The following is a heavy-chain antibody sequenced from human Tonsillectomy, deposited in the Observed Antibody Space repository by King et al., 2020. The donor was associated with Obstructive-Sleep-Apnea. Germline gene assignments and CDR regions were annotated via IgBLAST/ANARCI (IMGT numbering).Heavy chain of an antibody. Sequence: TLKESGPALVKPTQTLTLTCTFSGVSLSTSGMCVNWIRQPPGKALEWLARIDWEDDKYYSTSLKTRLTISKDTSKNQVVLTVTNMDPVDTATYYCARGVITGTTPNWFDPWGQGTLVTVSS. CDR2: IDWEDDK. CDR3: ARGVITGTTPNWFDP. CDR1: GVSLSTSGMC. V-gene: IGHV2-70*11. D-gene: IGHD1-20*01. J-gene: IGHJ5*02.